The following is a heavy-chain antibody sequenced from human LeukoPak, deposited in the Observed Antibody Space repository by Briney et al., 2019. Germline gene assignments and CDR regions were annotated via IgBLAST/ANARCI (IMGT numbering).Heavy chain of an antibody. J-gene: IGHJ4*02. CDR1: GFTFSSYG. CDR2: IWYDGSNK. D-gene: IGHD3-22*01. Sequence: PGGSLRLSCAASGFTFSSYGMHWVRQAPGKGLEWVAVIWYDGSNKYYADSVKGRFTISRDNSKNTLYLQMNSLRAEDTAVYYCARDGGLVHYYDSSGYTFDYWGQGTLVTVSS. V-gene: IGHV3-33*01. CDR3: ARDGGLVHYYDSSGYTFDY.